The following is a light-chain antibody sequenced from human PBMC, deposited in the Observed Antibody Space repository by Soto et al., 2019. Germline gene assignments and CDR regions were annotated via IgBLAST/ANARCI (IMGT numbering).Light chain of an antibody. Sequence: QSVLTQPPSVSAAPGQKVTVSCSGSGSNIETNYVSWYRQLPGTAPQLLIYENTRRPSGIPDRFSGSKSGTSATLGITGLQSGDEADYYCGTWDSSLSAGVFGNGTKVTVL. CDR1: GSNIETNY. V-gene: IGLV1-51*02. CDR3: GTWDSSLSAGV. J-gene: IGLJ1*01. CDR2: ENT.